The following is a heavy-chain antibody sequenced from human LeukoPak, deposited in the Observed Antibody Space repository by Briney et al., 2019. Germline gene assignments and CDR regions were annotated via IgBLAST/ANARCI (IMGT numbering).Heavy chain of an antibody. J-gene: IGHJ4*02. V-gene: IGHV4-34*01. CDR1: GGSFSGYY. CDR2: INHSGST. D-gene: IGHD3-3*01. Sequence: SETLSLTCAVYGGSFSGYYWSWIRQPPGKGLEWIGEINHSGSTNYNPSLKSRVTISVDTSKNQFSLKLSSVTAADTAVYYCARGWFGVVITFDYWGQGTLVTVSS. CDR3: ARGWFGVVITFDY.